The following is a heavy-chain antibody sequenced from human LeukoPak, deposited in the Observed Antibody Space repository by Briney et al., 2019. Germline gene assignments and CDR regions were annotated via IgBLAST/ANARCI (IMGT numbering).Heavy chain of an antibody. CDR2: ISSSTSPI. CDR3: ARGGSGNWNAPFDY. CDR1: GFTFSDYS. Sequence: GGSLRLSCAASGFTFSDYSMNWVRQAPGKGLEWVSSISSSTSPIYYADSVKGRFTISRDNAKNSLYLQMNSLRTEDTAVYYCARGGSGNWNAPFDYWGQGTLVTVSS. V-gene: IGHV3-21*01. J-gene: IGHJ4*02. D-gene: IGHD1-1*01.